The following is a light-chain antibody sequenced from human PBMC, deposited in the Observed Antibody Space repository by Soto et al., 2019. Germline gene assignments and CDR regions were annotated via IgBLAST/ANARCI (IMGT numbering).Light chain of an antibody. J-gene: IGKJ5*01. CDR3: MQALQNPVT. CDR2: LGS. CDR1: QSHLHLNGNNY. V-gene: IGKV2-28*01. Sequence: DIVMTQSPLSLAVPPGGPASISGGSGQSHLHLNGNNYLDWYMQKPGQSPQLXSYLGSNRASGVPDRFSGSGSGTDFTLKISRVEAEDVGIYYCMQALQNPVTFGQGTRLEIK.